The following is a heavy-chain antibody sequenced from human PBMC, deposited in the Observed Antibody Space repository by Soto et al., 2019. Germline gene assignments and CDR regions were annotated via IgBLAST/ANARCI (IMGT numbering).Heavy chain of an antibody. CDR3: AREERSIAARPGYYGMDV. Sequence: QVQLVQSGAEVKKPGSSVKVSCKASGGTFSSYAISWVRQAPGQGLEWMGGIIPIFGTANYAQKFQGRVTITADXXTXTXXMELSSLRSEDTAVYYCAREERSIAARPGYYGMDVWGQGTTVTVSS. V-gene: IGHV1-69*12. CDR1: GGTFSSYA. D-gene: IGHD6-6*01. J-gene: IGHJ6*02. CDR2: IIPIFGTA.